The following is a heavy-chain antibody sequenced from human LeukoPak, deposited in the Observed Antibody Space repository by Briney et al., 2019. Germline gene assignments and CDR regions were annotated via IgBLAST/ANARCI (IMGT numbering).Heavy chain of an antibody. CDR1: GFIFSSYW. CDR3: ARDNLGYCSSTSCHGYYYYYGMDV. Sequence: PGGSLRLSCAASGFIFSSYWMSWVRQAPGKGLEWVANIKEDGSEKNYVDSVKGRFTISRDNAKNSLYLQMNSLRAEDAAVYYCARDNLGYCSSTSCHGYYYYYGMDVWGQGTTVTVSS. J-gene: IGHJ6*02. V-gene: IGHV3-7*01. CDR2: IKEDGSEK. D-gene: IGHD2-2*01.